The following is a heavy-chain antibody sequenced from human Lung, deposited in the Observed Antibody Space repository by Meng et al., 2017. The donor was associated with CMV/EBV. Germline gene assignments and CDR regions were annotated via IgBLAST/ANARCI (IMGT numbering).Heavy chain of an antibody. Sequence: SETLSLXCTVSGGSVTSRSYYWSWIRQPPGKGLEWIGYLSNSGSRSNNPSLKSRVAISVNTSKNQFSLKLTSVTAADTAKYYCARFATTVLTTWGPGTLVTVSS. J-gene: IGHJ4*02. CDR1: GGSVTSRSYY. CDR2: LSNSGSR. V-gene: IGHV4-61*01. CDR3: ARFATTVLTT. D-gene: IGHD4-17*01.